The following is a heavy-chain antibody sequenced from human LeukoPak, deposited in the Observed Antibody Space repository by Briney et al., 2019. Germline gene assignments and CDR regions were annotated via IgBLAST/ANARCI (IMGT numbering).Heavy chain of an antibody. CDR3: ARDGDY. CDR2: ISYSGTT. J-gene: IGHJ4*02. V-gene: IGHV4-61*01. CDR1: GGSVSSVTYY. Sequence: SETLSLTCTVSGGSVSSVTYYWHWIRQSPGKGLEWIGYISYSGTTNYNPSVKSRVTISVDTSKNQFSLKLSSVTAADTAVYYCARDGDYWGQGTLVTVSS.